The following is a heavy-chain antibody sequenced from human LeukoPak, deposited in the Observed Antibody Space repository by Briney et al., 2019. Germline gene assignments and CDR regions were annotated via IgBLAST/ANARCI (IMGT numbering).Heavy chain of an antibody. J-gene: IGHJ4*02. CDR2: ISGSGGST. Sequence: GGSLRLSCAASGFTFSSYAMSWVRQAPGKGLEWVSVISGSGGSTYYADSVKGRFTISRDNSKNMLYLQMNSLRAEDTAVYYCAKDRQQLVRCYFDYWGQGTLVTVSS. V-gene: IGHV3-23*01. CDR1: GFTFSSYA. CDR3: AKDRQQLVRCYFDY. D-gene: IGHD6-13*01.